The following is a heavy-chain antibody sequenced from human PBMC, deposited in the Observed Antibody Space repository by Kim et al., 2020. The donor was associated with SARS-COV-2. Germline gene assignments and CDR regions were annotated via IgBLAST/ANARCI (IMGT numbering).Heavy chain of an antibody. CDR3: ARDLVVVTAIPVGDY. D-gene: IGHD2-21*02. CDR2: ISYDGSNK. Sequence: GGSLRLSCAASGFTFSSYAMHWVRQAPGKGLEWVAVISYDGSNKYYADSVKGRFTISRDNSKNTLYLQMNSLRAEDTAVYYCARDLVVVTAIPVGDYWGQGTLVTVSS. V-gene: IGHV3-30-3*01. J-gene: IGHJ4*02. CDR1: GFTFSSYA.